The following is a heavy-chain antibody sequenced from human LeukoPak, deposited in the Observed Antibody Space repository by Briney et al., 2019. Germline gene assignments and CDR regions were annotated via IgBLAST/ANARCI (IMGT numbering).Heavy chain of an antibody. V-gene: IGHV1-24*01. CDR2: FDPEDGET. J-gene: IGHJ3*02. CDR1: GYTLTELS. Sequence: ASVKVSCKVSGYTLTELSMHWVRQAPGKGLEWMGGFDPEDGETIYAQKFQGRVTMTENTSTDTAYMELSSLRSEDTAVYYCATELTPLMVTGDSSAFDIWGQGTMVTVSS. CDR3: ATELTPLMVTGDSSAFDI. D-gene: IGHD7-27*01.